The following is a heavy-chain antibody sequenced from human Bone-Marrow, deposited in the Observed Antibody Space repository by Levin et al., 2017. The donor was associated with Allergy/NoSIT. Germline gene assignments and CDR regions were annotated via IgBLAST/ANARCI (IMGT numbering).Heavy chain of an antibody. CDR3: GSPPADGRGYYLGV. CDR2: IIPGFGTG. D-gene: IGHD5-24*01. CDR1: RGRGTFDSYF. Sequence: WASVKVSCKASRGRGTFDSYFFSWVRQAPGQGLEWMGGIIPGFGTGNYAQKFQGRVSITADKSTRTAYMELSSLRSEDTAVYYCGSPPADGRGYYLGVWGTGTTVIVSS. J-gene: IGHJ6*03. V-gene: IGHV1-69*06.